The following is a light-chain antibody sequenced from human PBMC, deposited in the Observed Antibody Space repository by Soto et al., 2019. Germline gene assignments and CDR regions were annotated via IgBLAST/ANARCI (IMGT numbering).Light chain of an antibody. Sequence: DIQMTQSPSSLSASVGDRVTITCRASQSIRSYLNWYQQKPGKAPKLLIYSASSLQSGVPSRFSGSGSGTDFTLTISSPLPEDFATFYCQQSYSTPFTFGGGTRVEI. J-gene: IGKJ4*01. CDR2: SAS. V-gene: IGKV1-39*01. CDR3: QQSYSTPFT. CDR1: QSIRSY.